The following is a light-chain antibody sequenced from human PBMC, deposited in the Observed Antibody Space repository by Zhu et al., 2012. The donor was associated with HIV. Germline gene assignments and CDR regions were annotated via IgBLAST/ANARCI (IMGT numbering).Light chain of an antibody. CDR1: QGISKY. CDR2: GAS. CDR3: QKYNSGPPT. V-gene: IGKV1-27*01. J-gene: IGKJ3*01. Sequence: DIQMTQSPSSLSASVGDRVRITCRASQGISKYLAWYQQKPGKVPKLLIHGASTLLSGVPSRFSGSRSGTDFTLTISGLQPEDVATYYCQKYNSGPPTFGPGTKVDVK.